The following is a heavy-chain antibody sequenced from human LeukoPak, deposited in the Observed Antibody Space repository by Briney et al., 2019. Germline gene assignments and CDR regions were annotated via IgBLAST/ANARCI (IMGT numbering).Heavy chain of an antibody. CDR2: ISGSGGST. D-gene: IGHD3-10*01. CDR1: GFTFISYA. CDR3: AKDRYYGSGSYFYFDY. Sequence: LTGGSLRLSCAASGFTFISYAMSWVRQAPGKGLEWVSEISGSGGSTYYADSVKGRFTISRDNSKNTLYLQMNSLRAEDTAVYYCAKDRYYGSGSYFYFDYWGQGTLVTVSS. J-gene: IGHJ4*02. V-gene: IGHV3-23*01.